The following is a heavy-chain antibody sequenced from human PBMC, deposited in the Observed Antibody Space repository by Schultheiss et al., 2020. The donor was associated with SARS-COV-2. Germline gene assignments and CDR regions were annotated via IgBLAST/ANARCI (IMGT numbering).Heavy chain of an antibody. D-gene: IGHD6-13*01. V-gene: IGHV3-11*04. CDR3: ARDSQQLHAFDI. J-gene: IGHJ3*02. Sequence: GESLKISCAASGFTFCDYYMSWVRQAPGKGLEWVSAISGSSGSTKYYADSVKGRFTISRDNAKNSLYLQMNSLRAEDTAVYYCARDSQQLHAFDIWGQGTMVTVSS. CDR2: ISGSSGSTK. CDR1: GFTFCDYY.